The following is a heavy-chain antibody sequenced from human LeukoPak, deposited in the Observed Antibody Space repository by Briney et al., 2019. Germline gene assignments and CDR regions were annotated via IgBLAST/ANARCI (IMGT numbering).Heavy chain of an antibody. Sequence: PGGSLRLSCAASGVAFRSYRMNWVRQAPGKGLEGGSSISSSSSYIYYADSVKGRFTISRDNAKNSLYLQMNSLRAEDTAVYYCAMGWYGVDYWGQGTLVTVSS. V-gene: IGHV3-21*01. CDR2: ISSSSSYI. CDR1: GVAFRSYR. CDR3: AMGWYGVDY. J-gene: IGHJ4*02. D-gene: IGHD3-10*01.